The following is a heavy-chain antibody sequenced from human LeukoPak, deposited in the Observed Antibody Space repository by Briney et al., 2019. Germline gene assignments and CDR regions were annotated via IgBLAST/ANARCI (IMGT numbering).Heavy chain of an antibody. CDR2: ISSSGSTI. D-gene: IGHD3-22*01. Sequence: LTLTCTVSGGSISSSTYYWGWIRQPPGKGLEWVSYISSSGSTIYYADSLKGRFTISRDNAKNSLYLQMNSLRAEDTAVYYCARAHYYDSSGLDFWGQGTLVTVSS. CDR1: GGSISSSTYY. CDR3: ARAHYYDSSGLDF. J-gene: IGHJ4*02. V-gene: IGHV3-11*04.